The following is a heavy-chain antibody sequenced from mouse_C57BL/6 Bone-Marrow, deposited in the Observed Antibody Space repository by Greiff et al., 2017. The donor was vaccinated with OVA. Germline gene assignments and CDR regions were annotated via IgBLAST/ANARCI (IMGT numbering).Heavy chain of an antibody. D-gene: IGHD2-10*01. V-gene: IGHV5-4*01. CDR1: GFTFSSYA. J-gene: IGHJ2*01. CDR3: ARAYYGNFPDY. CDR2: ISDGGSYT. Sequence: EVQGVESGGGLVKPGGSLKLSCAASGFTFSSYAMSWVRQTPEKRLEWVATISDGGSYTYYPDNVKGRFTISRDNAKNNLYLQMSHLKSEDTAMYYCARAYYGNFPDYWGQGTTLTVSS.